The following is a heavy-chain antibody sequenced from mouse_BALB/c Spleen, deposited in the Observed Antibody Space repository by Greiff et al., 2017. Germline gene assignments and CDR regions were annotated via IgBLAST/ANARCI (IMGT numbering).Heavy chain of an antibody. CDR1: GYSFTGYY. V-gene: IGHV1S34*01. D-gene: IGHD1-1*01. CDR2: ISCYNGAT. CDR3: ARRVITTVVGLCFDY. Sequence: LVKTGASVKISCKASGYSFTGYYMHWVKQSHGKSLEWIGYISCYNGATSYNQKFKGKATFTVDTSSSTAYMQFNSLTSEDSAVYYCARRVITTVVGLCFDYWGQGTTLTVSA. J-gene: IGHJ2*01.